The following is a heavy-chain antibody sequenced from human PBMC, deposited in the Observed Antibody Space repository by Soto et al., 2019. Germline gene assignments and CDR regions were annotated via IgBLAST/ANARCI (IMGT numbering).Heavy chain of an antibody. V-gene: IGHV3-23*01. J-gene: IGHJ4*02. Sequence: GGSLRLSCAASGFTFSSYAMSWVRQAPGKGLEWVSAISGSGGSTYYADSVKGRFTISRDNSKNTLYLQMNGLRAEDTAVYYCAKDVSPDIVATTLCDYWGQGTLVTVSS. CDR2: ISGSGGST. CDR1: GFTFSSYA. D-gene: IGHD5-12*01. CDR3: AKDVSPDIVATTLCDY.